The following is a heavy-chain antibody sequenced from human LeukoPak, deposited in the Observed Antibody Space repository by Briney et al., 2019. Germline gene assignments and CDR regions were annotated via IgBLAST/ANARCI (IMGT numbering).Heavy chain of an antibody. CDR3: ATSESQTRFDY. J-gene: IGHJ4*02. Sequence: GESPKISCKGSGYSFTTHWIGWVRQLPGKGLEWMGLIFPGDSETIYSPSFQGQATISADKSINTAYLRWSSLKASDTAMYYCATSESQTRFDYWGQGTLVTVSS. CDR1: GYSFTTHW. CDR2: IFPGDSET. D-gene: IGHD1/OR15-1a*01. V-gene: IGHV5-51*01.